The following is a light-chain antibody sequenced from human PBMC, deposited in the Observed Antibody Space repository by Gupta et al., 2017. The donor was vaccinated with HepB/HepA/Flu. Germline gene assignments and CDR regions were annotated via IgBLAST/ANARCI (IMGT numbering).Light chain of an antibody. V-gene: IGKV2-24*01. J-gene: IGKJ5*01. CDR3: RQAKQFPVT. Sequence: IVMTQTPLSSPVTLGQPASISCRSSQSLVPNNGNTYLSWLQQRPGQPPRLLIYKSSNRFSGVPDRFSGSGAGTDFTLKISRVEAEDAGIYYCRQAKQFPVTFGQGTRLEIK. CDR2: KSS. CDR1: QSLVPNNGNTY.